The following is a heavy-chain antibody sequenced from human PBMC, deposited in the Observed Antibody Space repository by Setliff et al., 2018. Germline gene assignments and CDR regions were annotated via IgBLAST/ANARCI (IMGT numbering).Heavy chain of an antibody. Sequence: SETLSLTCTVSGGSISSRYWSWIRQPPGKGLEWIGYIYTSWSTNYNPSLKSRVTISVDTSKNQFSLKLSSVTAADTAVYYCARLSGFLYIDVWGKGTTVTVSS. V-gene: IGHV4-4*08. CDR3: ARLSGFLYIDV. CDR1: GGSISSRY. J-gene: IGHJ6*03. CDR2: IYTSWST. D-gene: IGHD3-3*01.